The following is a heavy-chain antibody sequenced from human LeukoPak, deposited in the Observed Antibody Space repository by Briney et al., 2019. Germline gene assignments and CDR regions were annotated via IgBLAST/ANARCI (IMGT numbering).Heavy chain of an antibody. Sequence: GGSLRLSCAASGFTFSSYAMSWVRQAPGKGLEWVSAISGSGGSTYYADSVKGRFTISRDNSKNTLYLQMNSLRAEDTAVYYCAKDGQLATHGFYYGMDVWGQGTTVTVSS. D-gene: IGHD6-13*01. J-gene: IGHJ6*02. CDR2: ISGSGGST. CDR1: GFTFSSYA. CDR3: AKDGQLATHGFYYGMDV. V-gene: IGHV3-23*01.